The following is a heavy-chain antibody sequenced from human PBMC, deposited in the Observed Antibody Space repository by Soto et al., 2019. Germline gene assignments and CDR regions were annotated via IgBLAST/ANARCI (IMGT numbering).Heavy chain of an antibody. J-gene: IGHJ4*02. CDR2: ISGSGGST. D-gene: IGHD2-15*01. V-gene: IGHV3-23*01. Sequence: EVQLLESGGGLVQPGGSLRLSCAASGFTFSSYAMSWVRQAPGKGLEWVSAISGSGGSTYYADSVKGRFTISRDNSKNTLYLQMNSLRAEDTAVYYCAKDRRFDWSGGSCYSFDYRGQGTLVTVSS. CDR1: GFTFSSYA. CDR3: AKDRRFDWSGGSCYSFDY.